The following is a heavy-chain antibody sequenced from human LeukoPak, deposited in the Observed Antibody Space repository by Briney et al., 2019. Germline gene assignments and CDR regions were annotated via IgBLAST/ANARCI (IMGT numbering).Heavy chain of an antibody. Sequence: GESLKISCKGSGYSFTSYWIGWVRQMPGKGLEWMGIIYPGDSDTRYSPSFQGQVTISADKSISTAYLQWSSLKASDTAMYYCARRGRWLQYTENVFDYWGQGTLVTVSS. D-gene: IGHD5-24*01. CDR2: IYPGDSDT. CDR1: GYSFTSYW. CDR3: ARRGRWLQYTENVFDY. J-gene: IGHJ4*02. V-gene: IGHV5-51*01.